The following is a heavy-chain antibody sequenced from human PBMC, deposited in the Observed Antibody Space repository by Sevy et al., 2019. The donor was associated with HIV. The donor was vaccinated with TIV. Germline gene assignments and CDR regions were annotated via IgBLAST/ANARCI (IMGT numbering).Heavy chain of an antibody. D-gene: IGHD3-9*01. CDR3: ARDDILTGYYIGPLYYYYYGMDV. V-gene: IGHV3-74*01. CDR2: INSDGSST. CDR1: GFTFSSYW. Sequence: GGSLRLSCAASGFTFSSYWMHWVRQAPGKGLVWVSRINSDGSSTSYADSVKGRFTISRDNAKNTLYRQMNSLRAEDPAVYYCARDDILTGYYIGPLYYYYYGMDVWGQGTTVTVSS. J-gene: IGHJ6*02.